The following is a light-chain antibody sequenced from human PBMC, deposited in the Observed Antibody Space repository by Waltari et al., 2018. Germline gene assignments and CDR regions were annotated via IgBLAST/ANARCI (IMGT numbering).Light chain of an antibody. CDR2: RAA. V-gene: IGKV1-5*03. J-gene: IGKJ1*01. Sequence: DIQMTQSPSTLSASLGDTVTITCRSSENALRYLAWYQQRPGKAPKLLIYRAANLEIGVSSRFSGRGSGTDFTLTINNLQPDDFATYYCQQYNEYPWTFGQGTKVEIK. CDR1: ENALRY. CDR3: QQYNEYPWT.